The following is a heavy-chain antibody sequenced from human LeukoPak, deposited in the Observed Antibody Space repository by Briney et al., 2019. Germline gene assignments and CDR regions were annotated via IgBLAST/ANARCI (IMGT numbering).Heavy chain of an antibody. CDR1: GYSFTSYW. CDR2: IYPGDSDT. Sequence: GESLKISCKGSGYSFTSYWIGWVRQMPGKGLEWMGIIYPGDSDTRYSPSFQGQVTISADKSISTAYLQWSSLKASDTAVYYCARGHRRITIFGVAIDNWFDPWGQGTLVTVSS. CDR3: ARGHRRITIFGVAIDNWFDP. J-gene: IGHJ5*02. V-gene: IGHV5-51*01. D-gene: IGHD3-3*01.